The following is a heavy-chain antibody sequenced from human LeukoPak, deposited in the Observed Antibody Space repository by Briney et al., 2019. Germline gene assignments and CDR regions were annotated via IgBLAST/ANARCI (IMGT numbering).Heavy chain of an antibody. D-gene: IGHD3-10*01. Sequence: ASVKVSCKASGYTFTGCYMHWVRQAPGQGLEWMGWINPKSGGTNYAQKFQGRVTMTRDTSISTAYMELSRLISDDTAVYYCARTDPYYYGSDYWGQGTLVTVSS. V-gene: IGHV1-2*02. CDR1: GYTFTGCY. J-gene: IGHJ4*02. CDR3: ARTDPYYYGSDY. CDR2: INPKSGGT.